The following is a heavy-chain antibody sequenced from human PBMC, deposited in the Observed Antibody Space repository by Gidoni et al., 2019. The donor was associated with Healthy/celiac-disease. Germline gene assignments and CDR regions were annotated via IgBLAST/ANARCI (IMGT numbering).Heavy chain of an antibody. CDR1: GFTFDDYT. J-gene: IGHJ3*02. D-gene: IGHD6-13*01. V-gene: IGHV3-43*01. CDR2: ISWDGGST. CDR3: AKVRYSSKYAFDI. Sequence: EVQLVESGGVVVQTGGSLRLSCASSGFTFDDYTMHWVRQTPGKSMEWVSLISWDGGSTYYADSVKVRFTISRDNSKNSLYLQMNSLRTEDTALYYCAKVRYSSKYAFDIWGQGTMVTVSS.